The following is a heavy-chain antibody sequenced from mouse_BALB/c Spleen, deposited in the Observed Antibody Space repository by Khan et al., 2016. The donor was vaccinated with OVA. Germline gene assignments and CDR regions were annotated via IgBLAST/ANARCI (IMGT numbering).Heavy chain of an antibody. CDR3: ARNGNYWYFDV. CDR1: GYTFTNYG. D-gene: IGHD2-1*01. V-gene: IGHV9-3-1*01. Sequence: QIQLVQSGPELKKPGETVKISCKASGYTFTNYGMNWVKQAPGKGLKWMGWINTYTGEPTYADDFKGRFAFSLETSASTAYFQIRNLKNEDTATYFCARNGNYWYFDVRGAGTTVTVSS. J-gene: IGHJ1*01. CDR2: INTYTGEP.